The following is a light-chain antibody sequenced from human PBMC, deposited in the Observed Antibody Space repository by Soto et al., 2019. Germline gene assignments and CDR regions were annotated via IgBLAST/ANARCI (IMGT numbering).Light chain of an antibody. J-gene: IGKJ1*01. Sequence: IQLPPSRSSLSASVVDIFTITLRASQSISYYLAWYQQKPGKAPKLLIYDASSLESGVPSRFSGSGSGTEFTLTITSLQPDDFATYYCQQYNSYPWTFGQGTKVDIK. CDR3: QQYNSYPWT. CDR2: DAS. CDR1: QSISYY. V-gene: IGKV1-5*01.